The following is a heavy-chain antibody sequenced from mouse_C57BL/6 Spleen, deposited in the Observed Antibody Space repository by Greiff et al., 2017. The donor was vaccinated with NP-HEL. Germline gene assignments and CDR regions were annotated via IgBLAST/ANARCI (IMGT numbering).Heavy chain of an antibody. Sequence: EVKLMESGGGLVKPGGSLKLSCAASGFTFRSYAMSWVRQTPEKRLEWVATISDGGSYTYYPDNVKGRFTISRDNAKNNLYLQMSHLKSEDTAMYYCATELFYAMDYWGQGTSVTVSS. CDR3: ATELFYAMDY. D-gene: IGHD1-1*01. CDR2: ISDGGSYT. CDR1: GFTFRSYA. J-gene: IGHJ4*01. V-gene: IGHV5-4*03.